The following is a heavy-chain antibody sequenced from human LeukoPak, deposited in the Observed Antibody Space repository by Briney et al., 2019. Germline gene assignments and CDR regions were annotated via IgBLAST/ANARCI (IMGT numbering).Heavy chain of an antibody. CDR3: ARAVYDSSGPTPVDY. CDR2: IYYSGST. Sequence: NPSETLSLTCTVSGGSISSSSYYWGWIRQPPGKGLEWIGSIYYSGSTNYNPSLKSRVTISVDTSKNQFSLKLSSVTAADTAVYYCARAVYDSSGPTPVDYWGQGTLVTVSS. V-gene: IGHV4-39*07. CDR1: GGSISSSSYY. D-gene: IGHD3-22*01. J-gene: IGHJ4*02.